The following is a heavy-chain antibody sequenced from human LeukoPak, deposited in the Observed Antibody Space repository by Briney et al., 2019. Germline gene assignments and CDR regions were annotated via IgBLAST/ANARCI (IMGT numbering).Heavy chain of an antibody. CDR1: GFTFSDYY. CDR3: ARISSSPDLDY. V-gene: IGHV3-11*01. CDR2: ISSSGSTI. D-gene: IGHD6-6*01. Sequence: GGSLRLSCAASGFTFSDYYMSWIRQAPGKGLEWVSYISSSGSTIYYADSVKGRFAISRDNAKNSLYLQMNSLRAEDTAVYYCARISSSPDLDYWGQGTLVTVSS. J-gene: IGHJ4*02.